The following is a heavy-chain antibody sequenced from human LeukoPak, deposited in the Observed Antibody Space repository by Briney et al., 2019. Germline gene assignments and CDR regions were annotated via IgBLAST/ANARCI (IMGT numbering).Heavy chain of an antibody. V-gene: IGHV4-59*08. J-gene: IGHJ4*02. CDR2: IYYSGST. D-gene: IGHD6-6*01. CDR1: GGSISSYY. CDR3: ASLAGRYRPKFDY. Sequence: SETLSLTCTVSGGSISSYYWSWIRQPPGKGLEWIGYIYYSGSTNYNPSLKSRVTISVDTSKNQFSLKLSPVTAADTAVYYCASLAGRYRPKFDYWGQGTLVTVSS.